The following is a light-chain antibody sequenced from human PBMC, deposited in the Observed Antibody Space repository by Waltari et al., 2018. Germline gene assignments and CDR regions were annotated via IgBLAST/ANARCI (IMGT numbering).Light chain of an antibody. Sequence: QSALTQPASVSGSPGQSITIPCTGTSSDVGGYNYVPWYQHHPGKAPKLMIYDVSNRPSGVSNRFSGSKSGNTASLTISGLQAEDEADYYCSSYTSSSTPYVFGTGTKVTVL. CDR3: SSYTSSSTPYV. V-gene: IGLV2-14*03. CDR1: SSDVGGYNY. CDR2: DVS. J-gene: IGLJ1*01.